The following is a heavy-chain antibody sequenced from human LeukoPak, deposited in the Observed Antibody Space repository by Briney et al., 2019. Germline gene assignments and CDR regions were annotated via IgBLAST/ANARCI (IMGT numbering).Heavy chain of an antibody. J-gene: IGHJ3*02. CDR2: INHSGST. D-gene: IGHD3-3*01. Sequence: SETLSLTCAVYGGSFSGYYWSWIRQPPGKGLEWIGEINHSGSTNYNPSLKSRVTISVDTSKNQFSLKLSSVTAADTAVYYCARVPRRITIFGVVTILGAFDIWGQGTMVTVSS. V-gene: IGHV4-34*01. CDR3: ARVPRRITIFGVVTILGAFDI. CDR1: GGSFSGYY.